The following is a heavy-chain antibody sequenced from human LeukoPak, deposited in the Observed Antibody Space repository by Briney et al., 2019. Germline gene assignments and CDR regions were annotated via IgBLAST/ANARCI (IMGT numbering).Heavy chain of an antibody. D-gene: IGHD2-2*01. Sequence: KPSETLSLTCTVSGGSISSSSYYWGWIRQPPGKGLEWIGSIYYSGSTYYNPSLKSRVTMSVDTSKNQFSLKLSSVTAADTTVYYCARYCSTTNCQRGAFDIWGQGTMVTVSS. J-gene: IGHJ3*02. V-gene: IGHV4-39*01. CDR2: IYYSGST. CDR3: ARYCSTTNCQRGAFDI. CDR1: GGSISSSSYY.